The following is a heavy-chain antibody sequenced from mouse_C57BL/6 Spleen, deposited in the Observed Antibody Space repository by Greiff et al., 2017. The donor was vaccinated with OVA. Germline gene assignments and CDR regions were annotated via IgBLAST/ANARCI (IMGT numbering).Heavy chain of an antibody. V-gene: IGHV1-82*01. J-gene: IGHJ4*01. Sequence: VQLQQSGPELVKPGASVKISCKASGYAFSSSWMNWVKQRPGKGLEWIGRIYPGDGDTNYNGKFKGKATLTADKSSSPAYMQLSSLTSEDSAVYFCARSRGGAMDYWGQGTSVTVSS. CDR2: IYPGDGDT. CDR3: ARSRGGAMDY. CDR1: GYAFSSSW.